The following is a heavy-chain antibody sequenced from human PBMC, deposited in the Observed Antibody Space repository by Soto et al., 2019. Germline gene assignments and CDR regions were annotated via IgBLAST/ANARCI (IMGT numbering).Heavy chain of an antibody. CDR3: ARDWGGRSRTNTVAPDY. J-gene: IGHJ4*02. D-gene: IGHD6-19*01. CDR1: GFTFSNFG. Sequence: GGSLRPSCVASGFTFSNFGIHWVRQAPGKGLEWAAVISYDGSKKNYADSVKGRFTISRDNPQNMVYLEMNSLRAEDTAVYYCARDWGGRSRTNTVAPDYWGQGSQVTVSS. V-gene: IGHV3-33*01. CDR2: ISYDGSKK.